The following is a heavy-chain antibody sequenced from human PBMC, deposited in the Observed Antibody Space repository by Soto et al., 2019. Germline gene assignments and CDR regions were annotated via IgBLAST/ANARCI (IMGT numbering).Heavy chain of an antibody. CDR1: GFTFSSYA. Sequence: QVQLVESGGGVVQPGRSLRLSCAASGFTFSSYAIHWVRQAPGKGLEWVAVISFDENNKYYADSVQGRFTISRDNSKNALYLQMNILRVEDTAVYYCASDGVPSYFDYWGQGTLVTVSS. J-gene: IGHJ4*02. CDR2: ISFDENNK. D-gene: IGHD3-16*01. V-gene: IGHV3-30-3*01. CDR3: ASDGVPSYFDY.